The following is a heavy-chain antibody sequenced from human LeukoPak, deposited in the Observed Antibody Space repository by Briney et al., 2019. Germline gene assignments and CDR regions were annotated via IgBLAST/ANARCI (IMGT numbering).Heavy chain of an antibody. V-gene: IGHV4-59*01. CDR3: ARVRAALYYYYMDV. CDR2: IHYSGST. D-gene: IGHD6-25*01. J-gene: IGHJ6*03. CDR1: GGSMSSYY. Sequence: SETLSLTCTVSGGSMSSYYWSWIRQPPEKGLEWIGYIHYSGSTSYNPSLKSRVTMSVDTSKNHFSLTVTSVTAADTAVYYCARVRAALYYYYMDVWGKGTTVTVSS.